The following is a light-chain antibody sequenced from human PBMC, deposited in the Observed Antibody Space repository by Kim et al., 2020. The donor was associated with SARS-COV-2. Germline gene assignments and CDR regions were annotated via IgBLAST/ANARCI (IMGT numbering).Light chain of an antibody. CDR1: SLRSYY. Sequence: SSELTQDPAVSVALGQTVRITCQGDSLRSYYASWYQQKPGQAPVLVIDGKNNRPSGIPDRFSGSSSGNTASLTITGAQAEDEADYYCNSRDSSGNLYVFGTGTKVTVL. V-gene: IGLV3-19*01. J-gene: IGLJ1*01. CDR2: GKN. CDR3: NSRDSSGNLYV.